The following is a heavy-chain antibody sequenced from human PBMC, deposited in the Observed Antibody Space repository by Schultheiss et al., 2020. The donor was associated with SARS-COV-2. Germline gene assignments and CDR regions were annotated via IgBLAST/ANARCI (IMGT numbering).Heavy chain of an antibody. D-gene: IGHD2-2*01. CDR3: ARMVVPAASSPVDY. Sequence: GESLKISCAASGFTVSDTSMSWVRQAPGKGLEWVSLLYSGGSTYYADSVKGRFTISRDISQNTLYLQMNSLRAEDTAVYYCARMVVPAASSPVDYWGQGTLVTVSS. CDR2: LYSGGST. J-gene: IGHJ4*02. V-gene: IGHV3-66*01. CDR1: GFTVSDTS.